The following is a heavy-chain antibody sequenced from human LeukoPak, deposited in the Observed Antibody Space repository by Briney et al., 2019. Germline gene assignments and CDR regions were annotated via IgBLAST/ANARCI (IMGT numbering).Heavy chain of an antibody. CDR2: IHTSGST. V-gene: IGHV4-61*02. CDR3: ARDRPTVEFDY. J-gene: IGHJ4*02. Sequence: SQTLSLTCTVSGGSISSGSYYWSWIRQPAGKGREWIGRIHTSGSTNYNPSLKSRVTISVDTSKNQFSLKLSSVTAADTAVYYCARDRPTVEFDYWGQGTLVTVSS. D-gene: IGHD4-23*01. CDR1: GGSISSGSYY.